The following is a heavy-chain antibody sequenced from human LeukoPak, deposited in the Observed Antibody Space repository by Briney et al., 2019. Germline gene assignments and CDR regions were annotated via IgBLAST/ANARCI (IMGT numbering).Heavy chain of an antibody. J-gene: IGHJ1*01. Sequence: GGSLRLSCVVSGFTFNRCWMNWDRQAPGKGLEWVAHINPDGRDTYYVDSVKGRFTISRDNAQNSMYLQMNSLRVEDTAVYYCTSWGDTTAEYFQRWGQGTLVTVSS. CDR1: GFTFNRCW. CDR3: TSWGDTTAEYFQR. V-gene: IGHV3-7*01. D-gene: IGHD2-21*02. CDR2: INPDGRDT.